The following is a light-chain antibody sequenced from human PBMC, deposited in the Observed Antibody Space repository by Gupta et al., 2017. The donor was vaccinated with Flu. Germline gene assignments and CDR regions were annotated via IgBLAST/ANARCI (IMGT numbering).Light chain of an antibody. CDR2: AAS. CDR1: RSITNY. J-gene: IGKJ1*01. Sequence: PSSLSASIGDKVTITCRASRSITNYVNWYQQRPGKAPNLLIFAASSVQSGVPSRFSGSGSGTDFTLTIDSLQPEDFATYYCQQGSSTPRTFGQGTRVEVK. V-gene: IGKV1-39*01. CDR3: QQGSSTPRT.